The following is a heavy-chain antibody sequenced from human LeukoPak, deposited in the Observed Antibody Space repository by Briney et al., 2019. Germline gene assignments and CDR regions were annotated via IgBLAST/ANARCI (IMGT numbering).Heavy chain of an antibody. CDR2: IQYDGSNK. CDR3: ARDGLRSAYFYYMDV. D-gene: IGHD4/OR15-4a*01. Sequence: SGGSLRLSCAASGFTFSSYGMHWVRQAPGKGLEWVTFIQYDGSNKYYADSVKGRFTISRDNSKNALYLQMSSLRTDDTAVYYCARDGLRSAYFYYMDVWGKGTTVTVSS. CDR1: GFTFSSYG. V-gene: IGHV3-30*02. J-gene: IGHJ6*03.